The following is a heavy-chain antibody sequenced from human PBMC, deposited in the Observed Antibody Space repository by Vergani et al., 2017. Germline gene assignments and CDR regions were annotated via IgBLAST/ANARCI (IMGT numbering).Heavy chain of an antibody. D-gene: IGHD3-10*01. CDR3: ARDKREYYYGSGSYGY. J-gene: IGHJ4*02. V-gene: IGHV3-21*01. CDR2: ISSSSSYI. CDR1: GFTFRSYS. Sequence: EVQLVESGGGLVKPGGSLRLSCAASGFTFRSYSMNWVRQAPGKGLEWVSAISSSSSYIYYADSVKGRFTISRDNAKNSLYLQRNSLRAEDTAVYYCARDKREYYYGSGSYGYWGQGTLVTVSS.